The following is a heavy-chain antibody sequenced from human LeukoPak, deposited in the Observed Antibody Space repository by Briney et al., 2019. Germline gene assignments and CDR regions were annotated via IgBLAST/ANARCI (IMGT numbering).Heavy chain of an antibody. D-gene: IGHD3-10*01. CDR1: GDSISSYY. CDR2: IYYSGST. Sequence: SETLSLTRTVSGDSISSYYWSWIRQPPGKGLEWIGYIYYSGSTNYNPSLKSRVTISVDTSKNQYSLELNSVTATDAAVYYCARGYGSLEFWGQGTLVTVSS. J-gene: IGHJ4*02. V-gene: IGHV4-59*01. CDR3: ARGYGSLEF.